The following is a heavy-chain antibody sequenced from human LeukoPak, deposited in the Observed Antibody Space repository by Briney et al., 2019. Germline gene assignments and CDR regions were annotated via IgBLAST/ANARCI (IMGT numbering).Heavy chain of an antibody. CDR3: ASAESHDYGET. CDR2: IKPNSGGT. D-gene: IGHD4-17*01. Sequence: ASVKVSCKASGYTFAGYYVHWVRQAPGQGLEWMGWIKPNSGGTQYAQRFRGRVTMTRDTSNTTAYMELTGLRSDDTAVYFCASAESHDYGETWGQGTLVTVSS. V-gene: IGHV1-2*02. CDR1: GYTFAGYY. J-gene: IGHJ4*02.